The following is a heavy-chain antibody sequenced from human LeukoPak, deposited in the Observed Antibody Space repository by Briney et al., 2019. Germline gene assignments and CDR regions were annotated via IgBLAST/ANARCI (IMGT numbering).Heavy chain of an antibody. CDR3: ARDGLRGPYDILTGYYGGSYFDY. Sequence: GGSLRLSCAASGFTFSSYAMHWVRQAPGKGLEWVAVISYDGSNKYYADSVKGRFTISRDNSKNTLYLQMNSLRAEDTAVYYCARDGLRGPYDILTGYYGGSYFDYWGQGTLVTVSS. J-gene: IGHJ4*02. CDR1: GFTFSSYA. CDR2: ISYDGSNK. V-gene: IGHV3-30-3*01. D-gene: IGHD3-9*01.